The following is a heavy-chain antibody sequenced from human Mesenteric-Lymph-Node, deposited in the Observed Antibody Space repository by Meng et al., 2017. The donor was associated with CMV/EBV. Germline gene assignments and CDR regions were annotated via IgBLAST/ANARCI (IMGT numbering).Heavy chain of an antibody. CDR1: GGSISYY. V-gene: IGHV4-59*01. Sequence: GSLRLSCTVSGGSISYYWSWIRQPPGKGLEWIGNIYYSGSTNYNPSLKSRVTISVDTSKNQLSLKLSSVTAADTPVYYCARTNSMDVWGQGTTVTVSS. CDR2: IYYSGST. J-gene: IGHJ6*02. CDR3: ARTNSMDV.